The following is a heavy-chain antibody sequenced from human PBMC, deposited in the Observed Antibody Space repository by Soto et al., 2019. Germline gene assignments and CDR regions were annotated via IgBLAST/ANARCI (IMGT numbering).Heavy chain of an antibody. D-gene: IGHD2-15*01. CDR1: GFTFNSYA. J-gene: IGHJ4*02. V-gene: IGHV3-23*01. CDR3: AKGSSGRRPYYFDY. CDR2: ITDGGDDT. Sequence: GGSLRLSCAASGFTFNSYAMSWVRQAPGKGLEWVSAITDGGDDTYHADSVKGGFAISRDNTKNTLYMQMNSLTAEDTAVYYCAKGSSGRRPYYFDYWGQGTLVTVSS.